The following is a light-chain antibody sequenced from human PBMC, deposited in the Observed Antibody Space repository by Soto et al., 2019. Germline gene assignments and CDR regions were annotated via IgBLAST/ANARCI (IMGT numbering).Light chain of an antibody. CDR3: SSYTSSSTLYV. V-gene: IGLV2-14*01. Sequence: QSALTQPASVSGSPGQSITIYCTGTSSDVGGYNYVSWYQQHPGKAPKLMIYDVSNRPSGVSIRFSGSKSGNTASLTISGLQAEDEADYYCSSYTSSSTLYVFGTGTKVTVL. CDR2: DVS. J-gene: IGLJ1*01. CDR1: SSDVGGYNY.